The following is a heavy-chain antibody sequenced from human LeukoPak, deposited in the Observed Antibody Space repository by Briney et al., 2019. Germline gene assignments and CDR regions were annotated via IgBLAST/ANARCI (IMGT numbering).Heavy chain of an antibody. D-gene: IGHD3-22*01. CDR3: ARQPITMIVVTDPDGAFDI. Sequence: SETLSLTCAVYGGSFSGYYWSWIRQPPGKGLEWTGSIYYSGSTYYNPSLKSRVTISVDTSKNQFSLKLSSVTAADTAVYYCARQPITMIVVTDPDGAFDIWGQGTMVTVSS. CDR1: GGSFSGYY. V-gene: IGHV4-39*01. J-gene: IGHJ3*02. CDR2: IYYSGST.